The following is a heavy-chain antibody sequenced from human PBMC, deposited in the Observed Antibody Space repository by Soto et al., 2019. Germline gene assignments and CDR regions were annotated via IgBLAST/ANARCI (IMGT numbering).Heavy chain of an antibody. J-gene: IGHJ4*02. CDR1: GFAFSNYD. Sequence: EVQLLESGGGLIQPGGSLRLSCAASGFAFSNYDMGWVRQAPGKGLEWVSTITSGGTTYSADSVRGRLTLSRDNSRHTLYLQMSSLRADDTALYYCVCRSGTSPDYWGQGTLVTVSS. CDR2: ITSGGTT. D-gene: IGHD1-1*01. CDR3: VCRSGTSPDY. V-gene: IGHV3-23*01.